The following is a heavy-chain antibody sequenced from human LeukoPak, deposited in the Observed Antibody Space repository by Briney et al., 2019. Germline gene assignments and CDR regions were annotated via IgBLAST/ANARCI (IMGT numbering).Heavy chain of an antibody. CDR1: GGSFSGYY. CDR3: ARGRGDCSSTSCYTPYYFDY. Sequence: KPSETLSLTCAVYGGSFSGYYWSWIRQPPGKGLEWIGEINHSGSTNYNPSLKSRVTISVDASKNQFSLKLSSVTAADTAVYYCARGRGDCSSTSCYTPYYFDYWGQGTLVTVSS. V-gene: IGHV4-34*01. J-gene: IGHJ4*02. CDR2: INHSGST. D-gene: IGHD2-2*02.